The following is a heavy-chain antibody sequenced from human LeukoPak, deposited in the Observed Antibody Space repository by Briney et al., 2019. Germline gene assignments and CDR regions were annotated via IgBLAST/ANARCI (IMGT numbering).Heavy chain of an antibody. V-gene: IGHV4-39*01. J-gene: IGHJ4*02. CDR1: GFTFSSYS. D-gene: IGHD6-19*01. Sequence: PGGSLRLSCAASGFTFSSYSMNWIRQPPGKGLEWIGSIYYSGSTYYNPSLKSRVTISVDTSKNQFSLKLSSVTAADTAVYYCARRGSGWYYFDYWGQGTLVTVSS. CDR2: IYYSGST. CDR3: ARRGSGWYYFDY.